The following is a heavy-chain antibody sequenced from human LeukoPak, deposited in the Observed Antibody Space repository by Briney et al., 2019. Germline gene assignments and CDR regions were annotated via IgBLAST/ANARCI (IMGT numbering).Heavy chain of an antibody. V-gene: IGHV3-74*03. CDR3: VGVRDSGGSSYHYYMDV. CDR1: GFTFSSYG. CDR2: INPDGGST. D-gene: IGHD3-10*01. J-gene: IGHJ6*03. Sequence: GGSLRLSCEASGFTFSSYGMHWVRQAPGKGLVWVARINPDGGSTKYADSVKGRFTISRDNSKNTIYMQMNSLRSEDTAVYYCVGVRDSGGSSYHYYMDVWGKGTTVTVSS.